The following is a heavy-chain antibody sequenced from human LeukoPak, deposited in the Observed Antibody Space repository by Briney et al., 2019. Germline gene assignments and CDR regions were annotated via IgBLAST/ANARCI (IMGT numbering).Heavy chain of an antibody. D-gene: IGHD1-26*01. Sequence: PSETLSLTCTVSGGSISSGGYYWSWIRQHPGKGLEWIGYIYVDGSSGYNPSPKSRVTISLDTSKNQFSLTLSSVTATDTAVYYCARQLRSGTYSFYFDRWGQGTLVSVSS. CDR2: IYVDGSS. CDR1: GGSISSGGYY. J-gene: IGHJ4*02. V-gene: IGHV4-31*03. CDR3: ARQLRSGTYSFYFDR.